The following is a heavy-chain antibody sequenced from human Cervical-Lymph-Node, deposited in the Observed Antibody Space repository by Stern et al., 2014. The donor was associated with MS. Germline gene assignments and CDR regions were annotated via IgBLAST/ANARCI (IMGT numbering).Heavy chain of an antibody. CDR1: GYSFTSYW. CDR3: ARLPFYDSSGYYSRHFDY. CDR2: IYPGDSDT. V-gene: IGHV5-51*01. D-gene: IGHD3-22*01. J-gene: IGHJ4*02. Sequence: EVQLVESGPEVKKPGESLKISCKGSGYSFTSYWIGWVRQMPGKGLEWMGIIYPGDSDTRYSPSFQGQVTISADKSISTAYLQWSSLKASDTAMYYCARLPFYDSSGYYSRHFDYWGQGTLVTVSS.